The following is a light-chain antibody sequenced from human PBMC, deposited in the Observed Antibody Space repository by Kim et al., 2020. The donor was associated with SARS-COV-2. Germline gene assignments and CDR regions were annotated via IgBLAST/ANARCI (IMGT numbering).Light chain of an antibody. J-gene: IGKJ4*01. CDR2: TAS. Sequence: ASVGDRVTITCRASQDIVNLLTWYQQKPEKAPKLLISTASRLQSGVPSRFIGSGSGTEFTLTITSLQPEDFATYYCQQAHSFPLTFGGGTKVDIK. CDR1: QDIVNL. CDR3: QQAHSFPLT. V-gene: IGKV1-12*01.